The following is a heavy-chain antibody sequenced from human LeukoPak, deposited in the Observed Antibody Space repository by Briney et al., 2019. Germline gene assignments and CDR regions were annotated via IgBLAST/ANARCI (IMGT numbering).Heavy chain of an antibody. V-gene: IGHV4-34*01. D-gene: IGHD2-15*01. J-gene: IGHJ6*03. CDR3: ARENCSGGSCYLKLNYYYYMDV. Sequence: SETLSLTCAVYGGSFSGYYWSWIRQPPGKGLEWIGEINHSGSTNYNPSLKSRVTISVDTSKNQFSLKLSSVTVADTAVYYCARENCSGGSCYLKLNYYYYMDVWGKGTTVTVSS. CDR2: INHSGST. CDR1: GGSFSGYY.